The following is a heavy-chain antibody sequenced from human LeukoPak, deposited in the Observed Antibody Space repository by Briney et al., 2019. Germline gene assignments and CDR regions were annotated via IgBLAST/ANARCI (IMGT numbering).Heavy chain of an antibody. CDR2: MYYSGSI. CDR3: ARAEDGYQFDH. J-gene: IGHJ4*02. Sequence: KTSETLSLTCTVSGGSISSSSYYWGWIRQPPGKGLEWIGSMYYSGSIYYNPSLKSRVTISVDTSKNQFSLKLSSVTAADTAVYFCARAEDGYQFDHWGQGTLVTVSS. V-gene: IGHV4-39*07. CDR1: GGSISSSSYY. D-gene: IGHD5-24*01.